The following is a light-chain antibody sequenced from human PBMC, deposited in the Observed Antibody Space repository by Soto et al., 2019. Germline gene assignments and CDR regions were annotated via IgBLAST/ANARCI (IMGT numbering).Light chain of an antibody. Sequence: QSVLAQPASVSGSPGQSITISCAGNSSDIGRSSLVSWYQQHPCKGPKLIIYQATQRPSGVSDRLSGSRSGNTAPLTISGVQAEDEADYYCCSNAGSRSYVFGTGTKVTVL. J-gene: IGLJ1*01. CDR3: CSNAGSRSYV. CDR1: SSDIGRSSL. CDR2: QAT. V-gene: IGLV2-23*01.